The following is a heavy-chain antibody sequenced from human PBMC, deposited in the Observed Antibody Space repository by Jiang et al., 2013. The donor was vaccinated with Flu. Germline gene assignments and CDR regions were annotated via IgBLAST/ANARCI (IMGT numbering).Heavy chain of an antibody. D-gene: IGHD6-19*01. CDR2: VDWDDEK. CDR1: GFSLATSGMR. CDR3: AHIAVAGTATRFDP. Sequence: KPTQTLTLTCTFSGFSLATSGMRVNWIRQPPGKALEWLARVDWDDEKFYSTSLETRLTISKDTSKNQLVLTMTNMDPVDTATYYCAHIAVAGTATRFDPWGQGTLVTVSS. J-gene: IGHJ5*02. V-gene: IGHV2-70*04.